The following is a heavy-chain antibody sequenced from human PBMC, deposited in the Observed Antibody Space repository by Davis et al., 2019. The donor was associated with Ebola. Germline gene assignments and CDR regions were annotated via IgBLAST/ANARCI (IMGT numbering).Heavy chain of an antibody. CDR1: GDSISRNSW. CDR3: ARLRTSDYSYYFQY. Sequence: MPSETLSLTCTVSGDSISRNSWWTWVRQAPGKGLEWLGEIADSGTTTYTASLKSRLTMSVVKSKNQFSLTLTTLTAADTAVYYCARLRTSDYSYYFQYWGQGLLVTVSS. CDR2: IADSGTT. D-gene: IGHD3/OR15-3a*01. J-gene: IGHJ4*02. V-gene: IGHV4-4*02.